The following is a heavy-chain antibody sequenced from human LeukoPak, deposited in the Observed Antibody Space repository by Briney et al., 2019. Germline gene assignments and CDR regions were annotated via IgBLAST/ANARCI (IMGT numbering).Heavy chain of an antibody. CDR2: ISYDGSNK. CDR3: ARDQKYQVLYLLDY. V-gene: IGHV3-30*03. D-gene: IGHD2-2*02. J-gene: IGHJ4*02. CDR1: GFIFSNYA. Sequence: PGGSLRLACAASGFIFSNYAMNWVRQAPGKGLEWVAVISYDGSNKDYGDSVKGRFTISRDNSKNTLYLQINSLRDEDTAMYYCARDQKYQVLYLLDYWGLGTLVTVSS.